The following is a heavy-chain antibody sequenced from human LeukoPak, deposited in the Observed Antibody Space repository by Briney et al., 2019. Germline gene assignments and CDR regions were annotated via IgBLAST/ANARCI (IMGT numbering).Heavy chain of an antibody. D-gene: IGHD6-13*01. CDR2: ISYDGSNK. CDR3: ARGTEGIAEDRFDY. Sequence: GGSLRLSCEVSGFTFSLYAMHWVRQTPGKGLEWVAVISYDGSNKYYADSVKGRFTISRDNSKNTLYLQMNSLRAEDTAVYYCARGTEGIAEDRFDYWGQGTLVTVSS. J-gene: IGHJ4*02. V-gene: IGHV3-30-3*01. CDR1: GFTFSLYA.